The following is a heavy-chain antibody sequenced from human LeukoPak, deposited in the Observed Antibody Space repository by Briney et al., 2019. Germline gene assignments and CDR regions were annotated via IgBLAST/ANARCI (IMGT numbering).Heavy chain of an antibody. Sequence: GESLKISCKASRYSFTEYWIGWVRQMPGKGLEWVGIIYPGDSDTRYSPTFQGQVTISADRSISTAYLQWSSLKASDTAMYYCVTTTDTYSSIWFDPWGQGTLVSVSS. CDR1: RYSFTEYW. V-gene: IGHV5-51*01. CDR3: VTTTDTYSSIWFDP. D-gene: IGHD6-13*01. J-gene: IGHJ5*02. CDR2: IYPGDSDT.